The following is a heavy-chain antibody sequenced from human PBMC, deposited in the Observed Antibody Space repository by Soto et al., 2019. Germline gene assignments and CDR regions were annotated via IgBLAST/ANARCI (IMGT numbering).Heavy chain of an antibody. V-gene: IGHV3-30-3*01. CDR2: ISYDGSNK. CDR3: ARDLGGNYAFYYYYGMDV. D-gene: IGHD4-4*01. CDR1: GFTFSSYA. Sequence: AVGSLRLSCAASGFTFSSYAMHWVRQAPGKGLEWVAVISYDGSNKYYADSVKGRFTISRDNSKNTLYLQMNSLRAEGTAVYYCARDLGGNYAFYYYYGMDVWGQGTTVTVSS. J-gene: IGHJ6*02.